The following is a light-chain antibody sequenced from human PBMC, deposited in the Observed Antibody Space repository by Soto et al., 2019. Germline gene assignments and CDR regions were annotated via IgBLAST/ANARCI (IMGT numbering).Light chain of an antibody. Sequence: QSVLAQPTSMSGSPGQSITSSCTGTSPDLGYHTYVSWYQQHTGKAPELLIFEVSSRPSGISDRFSGSKSGNTASLTISGLQAEDEADYYCSSYSISDTPYVFGGGTKVTVL. CDR3: SSYSISDTPYV. J-gene: IGLJ1*01. CDR2: EVS. V-gene: IGLV2-14*01. CDR1: SPDLGYHTY.